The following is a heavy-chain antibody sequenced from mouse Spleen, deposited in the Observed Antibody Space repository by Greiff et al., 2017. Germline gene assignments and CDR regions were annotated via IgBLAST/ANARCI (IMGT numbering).Heavy chain of an antibody. J-gene: IGHJ4*01. Sequence: EVQLQQSGPVLVKPGASVKMSCKASGYTFTDYYMNWVKQSHGKSLEWIGVINPYNGGTSYNQKFKGKATLTVDKSSSTAYMELNSLTSEDSAVYYCARSDYYGSSYGGGYAMDYWGQGTSVTVSS. V-gene: IGHV1-19*01. CDR3: ARSDYYGSSYGGGYAMDY. CDR2: INPYNGGT. D-gene: IGHD1-1*01. CDR1: GYTFTDYY.